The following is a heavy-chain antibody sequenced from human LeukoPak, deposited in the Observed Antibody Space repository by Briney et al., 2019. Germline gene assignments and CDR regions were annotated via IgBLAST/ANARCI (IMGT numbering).Heavy chain of an antibody. Sequence: PSETLSLTCTVSDGSISSGSYYWSWIRQPAGKGLEWIGRIYTSGSTNYNPSLKSRVTISVDTSKNQFSLKLSSVTAADTAVYYCARDRTGDYSNSFDYWGQGTLVTVSS. CDR3: ARDRTGDYSNSFDY. CDR1: DGSISSGSYY. V-gene: IGHV4-61*02. J-gene: IGHJ4*02. D-gene: IGHD4-17*01. CDR2: IYTSGST.